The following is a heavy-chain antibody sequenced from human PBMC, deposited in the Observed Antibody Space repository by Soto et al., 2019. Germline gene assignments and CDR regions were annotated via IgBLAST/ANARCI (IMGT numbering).Heavy chain of an antibody. J-gene: IGHJ4*02. CDR3: TRGELSSRSDY. CDR1: GFTFGDYA. D-gene: IGHD3-16*02. CDR2: ISSKPYGATI. Sequence: EVQLVESGGGLVQPGRSLRLSCTASGFTFGDYAMSWVRQAPGKGLEWVGFISSKPYGATIEYAASVKGRFTISRDDSKSIAYLQMNSLKTEDTAVYYCTRGELSSRSDYWGQGTLVTVSS. V-gene: IGHV3-49*04.